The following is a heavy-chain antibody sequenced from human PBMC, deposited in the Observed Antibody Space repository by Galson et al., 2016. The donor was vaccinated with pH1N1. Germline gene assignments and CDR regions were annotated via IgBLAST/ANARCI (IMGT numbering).Heavy chain of an antibody. CDR2: ISRDGLET. CDR1: GFSFYIYW. CDR3: LRDVTGPSYDY. V-gene: IGHV3-7*01. J-gene: IGHJ4*02. Sequence: SLRLSCATSGFSFYIYWMSCIRQAPGKGLESVATISRDGLETYYVDSVRGQFTISSNKARYTIYLQIDRLRVDDTALFYCLRDVTGPSYDYWGQGALVTVSS.